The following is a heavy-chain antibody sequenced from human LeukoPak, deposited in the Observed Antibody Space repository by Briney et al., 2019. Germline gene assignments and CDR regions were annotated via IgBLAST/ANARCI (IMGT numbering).Heavy chain of an antibody. Sequence: SQTLSLTCTVSGGSITFGSYYWTWLRQPAGKGLVWIGRIYTSGRTFYNPSLKSRVPISVDTSKNQFSLELNPVTAADAAVYYCARARTWVASAPYDYWGQGTLVTVSS. CDR3: ARARTWVASAPYDY. V-gene: IGHV4-61*02. J-gene: IGHJ4*02. D-gene: IGHD1-1*01. CDR2: IYTSGRT. CDR1: GGSITFGSYY.